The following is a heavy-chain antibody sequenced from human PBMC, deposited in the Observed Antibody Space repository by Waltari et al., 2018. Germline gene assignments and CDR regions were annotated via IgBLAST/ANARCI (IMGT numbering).Heavy chain of an antibody. CDR3: ARGEYCSGGSCYSGFDY. V-gene: IGHV4-59*01. CDR2: IYYSGST. CDR1: GGSISSYY. J-gene: IGHJ4*02. D-gene: IGHD2-15*01. Sequence: QVQLQESGPGLVKPSETLSLTCTVSGGSISSYYWSWIRQPPGKGLELIGYIYYSGSTNYNPSLKSRVTISVDTSKNQFSLKLSSVTAADTAVYYCARGEYCSGGSCYSGFDYWGQGTLVTVSS.